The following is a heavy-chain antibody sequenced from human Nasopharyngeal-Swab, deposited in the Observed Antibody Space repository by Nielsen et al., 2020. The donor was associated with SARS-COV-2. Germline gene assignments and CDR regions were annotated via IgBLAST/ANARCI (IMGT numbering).Heavy chain of an antibody. CDR2: IKQDGSEK. J-gene: IGHJ5*02. Sequence: GESLKISCAASGFTFSSYWMSWVRQAPGKGPEWVANIKQDGSEKYYVDSVKGRFTISRDNAKNSLYLQMNSLRAEDTAVYYCARDKNFKAAAGTRVWFDPWGQGTLVTVSS. V-gene: IGHV3-7*01. CDR1: GFTFSSYW. D-gene: IGHD6-13*01. CDR3: ARDKNFKAAAGTRVWFDP.